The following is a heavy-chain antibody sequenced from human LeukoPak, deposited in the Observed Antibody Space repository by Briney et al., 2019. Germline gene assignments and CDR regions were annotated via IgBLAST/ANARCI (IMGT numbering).Heavy chain of an antibody. CDR2: ICPETGGT. D-gene: IGHD6-13*01. V-gene: IGHV1-2*02. Sequence: ASVKVSCKASGYSFTGCCMHWVRQAPGQGLEWMGRICPETGGTNYAQKFQGRVTMTTDTTVSTAYMELSGLKSDDTAVYYCASGLNSRSSSCWGQGTRVTVSS. CDR3: ASGLNSRSSSC. J-gene: IGHJ4*02. CDR1: GYSFTGCC.